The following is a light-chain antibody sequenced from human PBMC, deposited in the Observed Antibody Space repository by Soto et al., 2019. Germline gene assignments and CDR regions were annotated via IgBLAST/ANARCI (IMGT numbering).Light chain of an antibody. V-gene: IGLV2-14*03. Sequence: VLTQPASVSGSPGQSITISCTGTSSDVGAYKYVSWYQQHPGKTPKLIIYGVSNRPSGVSNRFSGSKSGNTAFLTISGLQPEDEADYYCSSFTGTTTLDVFGTGTKVTVL. CDR3: SSFTGTTTLDV. CDR1: SSDVGAYKY. CDR2: GVS. J-gene: IGLJ1*01.